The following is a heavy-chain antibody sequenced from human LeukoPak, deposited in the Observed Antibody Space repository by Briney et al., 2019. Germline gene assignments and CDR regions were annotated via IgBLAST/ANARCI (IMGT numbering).Heavy chain of an antibody. Sequence: ASVTVSCKVSGYTLTELSMHWVRQAPGKGLEWMGGFDPEDGETIYAQKFQGRVTMTEDTSTDTAYMELSSLRSEDTAVYYCARATYVDTARSSYYYMDVWGKGTTVTISS. CDR1: GYTLTELS. D-gene: IGHD5-18*01. J-gene: IGHJ6*03. CDR3: ARATYVDTARSSYYYMDV. CDR2: FDPEDGET. V-gene: IGHV1-24*01.